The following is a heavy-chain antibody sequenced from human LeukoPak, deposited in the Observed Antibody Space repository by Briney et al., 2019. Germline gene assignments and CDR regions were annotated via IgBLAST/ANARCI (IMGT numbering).Heavy chain of an antibody. D-gene: IGHD3-9*01. CDR2: MNHNSGKT. CDR3: ARVFHDTLSGFDP. Sequence: ATVKVSFTASGYTFTMYDINWVRQATGQGGEGMGWMNHNSGKTGYAQKFQGRVTMTRNTSISTAYMELSSLRSEDTAVYYCARVFHDTLSGFDPWGQGTLVTVSS. CDR1: GYTFTMYD. V-gene: IGHV1-8*01. J-gene: IGHJ5*02.